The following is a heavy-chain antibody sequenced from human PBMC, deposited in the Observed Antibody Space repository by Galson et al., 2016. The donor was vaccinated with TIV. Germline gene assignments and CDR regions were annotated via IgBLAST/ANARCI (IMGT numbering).Heavy chain of an antibody. J-gene: IGHJ6*02. Sequence: SLRLSCAASGFIFSDYAIHWVRQAPDKGLEWVALISYGGNNKFYGDSVKGRFTNSRDNSKNTVSLQMNSLRAEDTAVYYCAKDAGYSYGYDYGMDVWGQGTTVTVS. V-gene: IGHV3-30*18. CDR1: GFIFSDYA. CDR2: ISYGGNNK. CDR3: AKDAGYSYGYDYGMDV. D-gene: IGHD5-18*01.